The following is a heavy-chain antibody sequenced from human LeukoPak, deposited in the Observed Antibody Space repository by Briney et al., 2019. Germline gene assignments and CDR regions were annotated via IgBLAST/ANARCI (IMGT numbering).Heavy chain of an antibody. CDR2: IYYSGST. J-gene: IGHJ4*02. V-gene: IGHV4-39*07. CDR3: ARGDSFDY. Sequence: SETLSLTCTVSGGSISSSSYYSGWIRQPPGKGMEGIGSIYYSGSTYYNTSLKSPVTISVDMSKNQFSLKLSSVTAAETAVYYCARGDSFDYCGQGTLVTVSS. CDR1: GGSISSSSYY. D-gene: IGHD2-15*01.